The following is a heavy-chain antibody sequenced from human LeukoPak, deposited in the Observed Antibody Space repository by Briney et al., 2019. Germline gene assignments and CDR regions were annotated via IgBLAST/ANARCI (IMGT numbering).Heavy chain of an antibody. CDR1: GGSFSGYY. CDR3: ARSQTTVYYMDV. V-gene: IGHV4-34*01. J-gene: IGHJ6*03. D-gene: IGHD1-1*01. Sequence: SETLSLTCAVYGGSFSGYYWSWIRQPPGKGLEWIGEINHSGSTNYNPSLKSRVTISVDTSKNQFSLKLSSVTAADTAVYYRARSQTTVYYMDVWGKGTTVAVSS. CDR2: INHSGST.